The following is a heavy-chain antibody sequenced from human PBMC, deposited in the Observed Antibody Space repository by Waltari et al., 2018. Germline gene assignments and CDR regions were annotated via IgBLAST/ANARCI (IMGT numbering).Heavy chain of an antibody. V-gene: IGHV3-74*01. Sequence: EVQLVESGGGLVQPGGSRRLSCAASGFTFSSYRMHWARQAPGKGLGWVSRINSDGSSTSYADSVKGRFTISRDNAKNTLYLQMNSLRAEDTAVYYCASARYSGNYYNDYWGQGTLVTVSP. CDR3: ASARYSGNYYNDY. CDR2: INSDGSST. D-gene: IGHD1-26*01. CDR1: GFTFSSYR. J-gene: IGHJ4*02.